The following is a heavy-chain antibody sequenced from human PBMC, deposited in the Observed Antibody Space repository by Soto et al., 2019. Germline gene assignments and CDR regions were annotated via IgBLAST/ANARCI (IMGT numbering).Heavy chain of an antibody. V-gene: IGHV1-69*01. J-gene: IGHJ4*02. D-gene: IGHD3-22*01. CDR3: ARGSIGYVWFNEF. CDR2: IIPVFGTT. Sequence: QEQLVQSGAEVKKPGSSVKLSCKASGGLFSSYAISWVRQAPGQGLEWMGGIIPVFGTTNYAEKFQGRVTITADEITNTAYMDLSSLKSEDTAIYYCARGSIGYVWFNEFWGQGTLVTVSS. CDR1: GGLFSSYA.